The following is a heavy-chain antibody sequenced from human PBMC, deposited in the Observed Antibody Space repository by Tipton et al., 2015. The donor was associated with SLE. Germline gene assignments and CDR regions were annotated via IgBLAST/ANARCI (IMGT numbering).Heavy chain of an antibody. CDR3: ARDSMDV. CDR2: IYFSGSP. Sequence: TLSLTCTVSGGSISSSLYYWGWIRQSPGKGLEWIGSIYFSGSPYYESSLKSRVTISVDTSKNQFSLRLSSVTAADTAVYYCARDSMDVWGKGTTVTVSS. V-gene: IGHV4-39*07. J-gene: IGHJ6*03. CDR1: GGSISSSLYY.